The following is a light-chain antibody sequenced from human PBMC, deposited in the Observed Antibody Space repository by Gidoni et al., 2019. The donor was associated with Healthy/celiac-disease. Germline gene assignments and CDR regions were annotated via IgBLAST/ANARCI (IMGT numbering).Light chain of an antibody. J-gene: IGKJ4*01. CDR1: PSVSSSY. V-gene: IGKV3-20*01. CDR2: GAS. Sequence: ETVLTQSSGTLSLSPGETATLSCRASPSVSSSYLAWYQQKPGQAPKLLIYGASSRATGIPDRFSGSGSGTDFTLTISRLEPEDFAVYYCQQYGSSPLTFGGGTKVEIK. CDR3: QQYGSSPLT.